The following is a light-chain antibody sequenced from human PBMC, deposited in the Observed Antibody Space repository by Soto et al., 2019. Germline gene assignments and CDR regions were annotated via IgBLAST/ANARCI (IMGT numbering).Light chain of an antibody. J-gene: IGKJ1*01. CDR2: QAS. CDR1: QSTSSY. Sequence: DIQMSHSPSTLSASLGDRVTITCRASQSTSSYLAWYQQKPGKAPKLLIYQASSLENGVPSRFSGSGSGTEFSLTISSLQPDDFATYYCQQYSSHSTFGQGTKVDIK. V-gene: IGKV1-5*03. CDR3: QQYSSHST.